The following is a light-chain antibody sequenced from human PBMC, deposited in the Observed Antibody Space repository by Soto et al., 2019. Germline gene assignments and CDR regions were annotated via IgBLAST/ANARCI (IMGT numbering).Light chain of an antibody. Sequence: QSALTQPASVSGSPGQSITISCTGTSSDVGGYNYDSWYQQHPGKAPKLMIYEVSNRPSGVSNRFSGSKSGNTASLTISGLQAEDEADYYCSSYTSSSVVFGGGTQLTVL. CDR3: SSYTSSSVV. CDR2: EVS. CDR1: SSDVGGYNY. J-gene: IGLJ2*01. V-gene: IGLV2-14*01.